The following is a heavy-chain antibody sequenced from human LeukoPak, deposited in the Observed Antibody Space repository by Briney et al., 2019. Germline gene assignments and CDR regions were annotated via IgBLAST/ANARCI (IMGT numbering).Heavy chain of an antibody. CDR3: GWSPVYYYYYMDV. V-gene: IGHV1-69*13. Sequence: SVRVSCKTSGYTFTDYDITWVRQAPGQGLEWMGGIIPIFGTANYAQKFQGRVTITADESTSTAYMELSSLRSEDTAVYYCGWSPVYYYYYMDVWGKGTTVTISS. CDR1: GYTFTDYD. CDR2: IIPIFGTA. J-gene: IGHJ6*03. D-gene: IGHD6-13*01.